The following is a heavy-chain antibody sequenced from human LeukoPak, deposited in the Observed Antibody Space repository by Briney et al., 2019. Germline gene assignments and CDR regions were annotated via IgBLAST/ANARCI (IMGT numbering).Heavy chain of an antibody. Sequence: GGSLRLSCAASGFTFSGSAMHWVRQASGKGLEWVGRIRSKANSYVPAYAASVKGRFTISRDDSKNTAYLQMNSLKTEDTAVYYCTRVGYCDGGSCYSDYWGQGTLVTVSS. J-gene: IGHJ4*02. D-gene: IGHD2-15*01. CDR1: GFTFSGSA. CDR2: IRSKANSYVP. CDR3: TRVGYCDGGSCYSDY. V-gene: IGHV3-73*01.